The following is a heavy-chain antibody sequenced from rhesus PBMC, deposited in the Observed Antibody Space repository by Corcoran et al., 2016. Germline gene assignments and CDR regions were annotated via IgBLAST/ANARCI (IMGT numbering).Heavy chain of an antibody. D-gene: IGHD6-25*01. CDR1: GYTFTDYY. V-gene: IGHV1-111*02. Sequence: EVQLVQSGAEVKKPGASVKISCKASGYTFTDYYLHWVRQAPGKGLEWMGRVDPEDDEAIHAQKFQDRVTITADTSTDTAYMELSSLRSEDTAVYCCATDRGSGSWTFDYWGQGVLVTVSS. CDR3: ATDRGSGSWTFDY. J-gene: IGHJ4*01. CDR2: VDPEDDEA.